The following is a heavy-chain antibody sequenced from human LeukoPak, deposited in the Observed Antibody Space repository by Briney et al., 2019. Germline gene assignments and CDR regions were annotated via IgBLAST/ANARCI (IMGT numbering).Heavy chain of an antibody. CDR1: GGSFSGYY. CDR3: ARGASPTYYYDSSGYYPFDY. CDR2: INHSGST. D-gene: IGHD3-22*01. Sequence: SETLSLTCAVYGGSFSGYYWSWIRQPPGKGLEWIGEINHSGSTNYNPSLKSRVTISVDTSKNQFSLKLSSVTAADTAVYYCARGASPTYYYDSSGYYPFDYWGQGTLVTVSS. J-gene: IGHJ4*02. V-gene: IGHV4-34*01.